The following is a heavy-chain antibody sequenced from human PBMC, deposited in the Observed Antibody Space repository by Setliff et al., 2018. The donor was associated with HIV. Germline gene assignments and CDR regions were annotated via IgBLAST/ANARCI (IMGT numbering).Heavy chain of an antibody. J-gene: IGHJ4*02. Sequence: GGSLRLSCAASGFTFREYPIHWVRQAPGKGLEWVSVIYSDGSNTYYADSVKGRFTISRDNSKSTLYLQMNSLRAEDTAIYYCAKTSRVREYNSPFDSWGQGTLVTVSS. CDR2: IYSDGSNT. CDR3: AKTSRVREYNSPFDS. V-gene: IGHV3-23*03. D-gene: IGHD3-10*01. CDR1: GFTFREYP.